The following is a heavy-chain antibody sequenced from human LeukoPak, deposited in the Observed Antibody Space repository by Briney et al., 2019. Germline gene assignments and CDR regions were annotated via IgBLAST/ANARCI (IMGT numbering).Heavy chain of an antibody. V-gene: IGHV4-34*01. Sequence: SETLSLTCAVYGGSFSGYYWSWIRQPPGKGLEWIGEINHSGSTNYNPSLKSRVTITVDTSKNQFSLKLSSVTAADTAVYYCARGQFSLDYWGQGTWSPSPQ. J-gene: IGHJ4*02. CDR1: GGSFSGYY. CDR2: INHSGST. CDR3: ARGQFSLDY.